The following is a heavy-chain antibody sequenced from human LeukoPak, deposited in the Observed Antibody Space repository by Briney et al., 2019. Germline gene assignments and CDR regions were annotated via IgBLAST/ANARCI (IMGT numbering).Heavy chain of an antibody. CDR1: GYSISSGYY. Sequence: SETLSLTCTVSGYSISSGYYWNWIRPPAGKGLEWIGRFYARGNTNYNPSLKSRVTMSVDTSKNQLSLKLTSVTAADTAVYYCARELITKADAFDIWGQGTMVTVSS. CDR3: ARELITKADAFDI. V-gene: IGHV4-4*07. D-gene: IGHD1-20*01. CDR2: FYARGNT. J-gene: IGHJ3*02.